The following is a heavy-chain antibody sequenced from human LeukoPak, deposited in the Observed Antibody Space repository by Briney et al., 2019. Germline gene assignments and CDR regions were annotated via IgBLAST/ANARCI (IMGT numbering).Heavy chain of an antibody. J-gene: IGHJ4*02. D-gene: IGHD2-21*02. CDR1: GGSISSYY. CDR3: AGEAGTASLDY. Sequence: SETLSLTCTVSGGSISSYYWSWIRQPPGKGLEWIGYIYYSGSTNYNPSLKSRVTISVDTSKNQFSLKLSSVTAADTAVYYCAGEAGTASLDYWGQGTLVTVSS. V-gene: IGHV4-59*01. CDR2: IYYSGST.